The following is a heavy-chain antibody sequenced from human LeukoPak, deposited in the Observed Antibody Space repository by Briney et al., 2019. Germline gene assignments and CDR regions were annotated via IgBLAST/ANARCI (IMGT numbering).Heavy chain of an antibody. CDR1: GGSISSGGYY. V-gene: IGHV4-30-2*01. J-gene: IGHJ4*02. D-gene: IGHD2-2*01. Sequence: SETLSLTCTVSGGSISSGGYYWSWIRQPPGKGLEWIGYIYQSGSTNYNPSLESRVTISVDTSKNQFSLKLSSVTAADTAVYYCARHVKRESLYCSSTSCPFDYWGQGTLVAVSS. CDR2: IYQSGST. CDR3: ARHVKRESLYCSSTSCPFDY.